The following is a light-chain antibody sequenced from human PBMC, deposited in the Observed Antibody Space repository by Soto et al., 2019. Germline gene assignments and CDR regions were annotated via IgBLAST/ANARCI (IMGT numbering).Light chain of an antibody. CDR3: QHSYSTPCT. J-gene: IGKJ2*02. CDR2: AAS. CDR1: QSISSY. V-gene: IGKV1-39*01. Sequence: DIQMPQSPSSLSASVGDRVTITCRASQSISSYLNWYQQKPGKAPKLLIYAASSLQSGVPSRFSGSGSGTDFTLTISSLQPEDFATYYCQHSYSTPCTFGQGTKVDIK.